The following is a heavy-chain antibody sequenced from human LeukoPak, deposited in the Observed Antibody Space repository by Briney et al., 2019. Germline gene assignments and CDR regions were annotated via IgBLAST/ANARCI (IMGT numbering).Heavy chain of an antibody. CDR3: ARELLFAY. D-gene: IGHD3-10*01. V-gene: IGHV4-34*01. Sequence: SETLSLTCAVYGGSFSGYYWSWIRQPPGKGLEWIGEINHSGSTNYNPSLKSRVTISVDTSKNQFSLKLSSVTAADTAVYYCARELLFAYWGQGTLVTVSS. J-gene: IGHJ4*02. CDR1: GGSFSGYY. CDR2: INHSGST.